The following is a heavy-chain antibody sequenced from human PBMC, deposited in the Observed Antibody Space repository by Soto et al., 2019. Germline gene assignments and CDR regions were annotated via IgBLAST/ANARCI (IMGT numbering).Heavy chain of an antibody. D-gene: IGHD2-2*01. CDR1: GYTFTSYG. Sequence: GASVKVSCKASGYTFTSYGISWVRQAPGQGLEWMGWISAYNGNTNYAQKLQGRVTMTTDTSTSTAYMELRSLRSDDTAVYYCARSGDIVVVPEKFNWFDPWGQGTLVTVSS. J-gene: IGHJ5*02. V-gene: IGHV1-18*01. CDR2: ISAYNGNT. CDR3: ARSGDIVVVPEKFNWFDP.